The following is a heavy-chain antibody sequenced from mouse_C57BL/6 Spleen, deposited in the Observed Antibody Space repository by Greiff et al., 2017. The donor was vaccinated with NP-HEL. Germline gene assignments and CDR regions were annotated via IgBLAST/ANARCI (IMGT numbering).Heavy chain of an antibody. J-gene: IGHJ4*01. CDR3: AKHVNYGSSYAMDY. V-gene: IGHV2-9*01. CDR2: IWGGGST. Sequence: VNVVESEPGLVAPSQSLSITCTVSGFSLTSYGVDWVRQPPGKGLEWLGVIWGGGSTNYNSAPMSRLSISKDNSKSQVFLKMNILQTDDTAMYYCAKHVNYGSSYAMDYWGQGTSVTVSS. CDR1: GFSLTSYG. D-gene: IGHD1-1*01.